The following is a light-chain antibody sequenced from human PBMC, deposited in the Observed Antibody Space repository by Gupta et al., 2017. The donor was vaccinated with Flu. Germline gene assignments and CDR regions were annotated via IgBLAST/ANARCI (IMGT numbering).Light chain of an antibody. CDR1: SGHSSYI. CDR2: LESSGTY. V-gene: IGLV4-60*03. J-gene: IGLJ3*02. CDR3: ETWDSNTQV. Sequence: PALPPSSSASASLGSSVKLTCTLSSGHSSYINEWHQQQPGNAPRYLMKLESSGTYNKGSGVPGRFAGSSSGADRYLTISNLQAEDEDDYYCETWDSNTQVFGGGTKLTVL.